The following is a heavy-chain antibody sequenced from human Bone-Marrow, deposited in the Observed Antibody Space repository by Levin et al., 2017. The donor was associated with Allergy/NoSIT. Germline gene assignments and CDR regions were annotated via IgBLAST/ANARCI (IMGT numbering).Heavy chain of an antibody. CDR2: INHSGST. Sequence: PSETLSLTCAVYGGSFSGYYWSWIRQPPGKGLEWIGEINHSGSTNYNPSLKSRVTISVDTSKNQFSLKLSSVTAADTAVYYCARGGCCSSTSCNMGLWFDPWGQGTLVTVSS. J-gene: IGHJ5*02. V-gene: IGHV4-34*01. D-gene: IGHD2-2*01. CDR1: GGSFSGYY. CDR3: ARGGCCSSTSCNMGLWFDP.